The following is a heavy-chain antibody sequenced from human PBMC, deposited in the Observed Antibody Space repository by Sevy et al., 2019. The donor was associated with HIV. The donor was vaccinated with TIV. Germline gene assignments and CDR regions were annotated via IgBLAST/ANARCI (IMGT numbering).Heavy chain of an antibody. CDR3: AKGVGDRCSGGSCYPEWFDP. Sequence: GGSLRLSCAASGFTFSSYGMHWVRQAPGKGLEWVAVIWYDGSNKYYADSVKGRFTISRDNSKNTLYLQMNSLRAEDTAVYYCAKGVGDRCSGGSCYPEWFDPWGQGTLVTVSS. J-gene: IGHJ5*02. V-gene: IGHV3-33*06. CDR1: GFTFSSYG. CDR2: IWYDGSNK. D-gene: IGHD2-15*01.